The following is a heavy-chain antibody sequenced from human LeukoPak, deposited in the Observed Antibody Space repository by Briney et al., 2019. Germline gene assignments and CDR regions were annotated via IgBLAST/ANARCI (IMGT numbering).Heavy chain of an antibody. CDR1: RFTFSSYE. J-gene: IGHJ6*03. Sequence: GGSLRISCAASRFTFSSYELNWVRQAPGKGLGWVSYIDSSGSNIHYADSVKGRFTISRDNSKNTLYLQMNSLRAEDTAVYYCARVWYGSGSLYQYYYYINVWGKGTTVTISS. CDR3: ARVWYGSGSLYQYYYYINV. D-gene: IGHD3-10*01. V-gene: IGHV3-48*03. CDR2: IDSSGSNI.